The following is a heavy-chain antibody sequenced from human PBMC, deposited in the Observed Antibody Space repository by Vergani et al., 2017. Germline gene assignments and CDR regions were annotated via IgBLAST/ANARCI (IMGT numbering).Heavy chain of an antibody. V-gene: IGHV4-59*01. CDR2: IYYSGST. CDR3: ANAPLRDAAFDI. J-gene: IGHJ3*02. Sequence: QVQLQDSGPGLVKPSETLSLTCTVSGGSISSYYWSWIRQPPGKGLEWIGYIYYSGSTNYNPSLKSRVTISVDTSKNQFSLKLSSVNAADTAVYYWANAPLRDAAFDIWGQGTMVTVSS. CDR1: GGSISSYY.